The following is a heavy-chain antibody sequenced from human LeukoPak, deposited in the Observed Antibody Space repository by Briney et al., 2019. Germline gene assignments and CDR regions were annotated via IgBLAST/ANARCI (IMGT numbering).Heavy chain of an antibody. V-gene: IGHV1-2*04. J-gene: IGHJ4*02. D-gene: IGHD6-13*01. CDR1: GYTFTGYY. Sequence: ASVKVSCKASGYTFTGYYMHWVRQAPGQGLEWMGWINPNGGGTNYAQKFQGWVTMTRDTSISTAYMELSRLRSDDTAVYYCAREEGSSLAYLDYWGQGTLVTVSS. CDR3: AREEGSSLAYLDY. CDR2: INPNGGGT.